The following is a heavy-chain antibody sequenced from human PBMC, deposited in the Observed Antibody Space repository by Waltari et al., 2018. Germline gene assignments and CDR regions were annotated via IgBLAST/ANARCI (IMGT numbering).Heavy chain of an antibody. V-gene: IGHV1-69*13. J-gene: IGHJ4*02. CDR3: AREGYYDSSGDVFDY. CDR2: SIPIFGTA. Sequence: QVQLVQSGAEVKKRGSSVKVSCKASGGTFSSYAISWVRQPPGQGLEWMGVSIPIFGTANYAQKFQRRVTITADESTSTAYMELSSLRSEDRAVYYCAREGYYDSSGDVFDYWGQGTLVTVSS. CDR1: GGTFSSYA. D-gene: IGHD3-22*01.